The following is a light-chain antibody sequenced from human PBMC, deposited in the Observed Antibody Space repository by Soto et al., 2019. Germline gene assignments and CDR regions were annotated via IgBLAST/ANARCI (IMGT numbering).Light chain of an antibody. V-gene: IGKV3-20*01. CDR2: GAS. CDR1: QSVSSSY. J-gene: IGKJ4*01. CDR3: QQYGSSGPLT. Sequence: EIVLTQSPGTLSLSPGERATLSCRASQSVSSSYLAWYQQKPGQAPRLLIYGASSRATGIPDRFSGSGSGTDFTLTISRLEPEDFAVYYCQQYGSSGPLTFRGGTKVDIK.